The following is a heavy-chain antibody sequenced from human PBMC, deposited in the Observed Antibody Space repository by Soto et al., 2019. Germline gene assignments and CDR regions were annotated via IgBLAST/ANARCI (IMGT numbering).Heavy chain of an antibody. V-gene: IGHV4-61*01. CDR1: GGSVNSDNFY. D-gene: IGHD6-6*01. J-gene: IGHJ4*02. CDR2: IYYTGVT. Sequence: SETLSLTCTVSGGSVNSDNFYWSWIRQPPGRGLEWIGYIYYTGVTKYNPSLESRVTISIDTSRNQFSLKLSSVTAADTAIYYCAREFSNSPEAFGSWGQGSLVTVSS. CDR3: AREFSNSPEAFGS.